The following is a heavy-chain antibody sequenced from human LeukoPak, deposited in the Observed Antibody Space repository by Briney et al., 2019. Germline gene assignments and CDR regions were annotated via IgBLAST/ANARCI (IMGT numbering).Heavy chain of an antibody. Sequence: GGSLRLSCAASGFTFSNYAMSWARQAPGKWLEWVSHISESGGTTNYAESVKGRFTISRDSSKSTLYLQLNSLRAEDTAVYFCARDRVRCFGEFLFDYWGQGTLVTVSS. CDR3: ARDRVRCFGEFLFDY. CDR2: ISESGGTT. V-gene: IGHV3-23*01. J-gene: IGHJ4*02. D-gene: IGHD3-10*01. CDR1: GFTFSNYA.